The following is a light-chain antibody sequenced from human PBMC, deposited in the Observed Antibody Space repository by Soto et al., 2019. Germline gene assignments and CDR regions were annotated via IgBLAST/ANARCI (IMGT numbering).Light chain of an antibody. CDR1: NSDIGTLNS. Sequence: QSALTQPASVSASPGQSITISCTETNSDIGTLNSVSWYQQFPGKAPKLMIFGVSVRPSGVSTRFSCSKFGNTAFLYISGLQAEDEADYYCSSYTSSRTYVFGSGTKLTVL. V-gene: IGLV2-14*01. CDR2: GVS. CDR3: SSYTSSRTYV. J-gene: IGLJ1*01.